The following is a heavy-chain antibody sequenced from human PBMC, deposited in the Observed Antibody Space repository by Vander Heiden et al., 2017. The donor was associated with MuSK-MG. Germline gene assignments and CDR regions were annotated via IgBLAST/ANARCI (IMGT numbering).Heavy chain of an antibody. CDR2: IYHSGST. D-gene: IGHD4-4*01. V-gene: IGHV4-38-2*01. Sequence: QVQLQESGPGLVKPSETLSLTCAVSGYSISSGYYWGWIRQPPGKGLEWIGSIYHSGSTYYNPALKSRVTISVDTSKNQFSRKLSSVTAAETAVYYSARHCRYREGYYFDYWGQGTMVTVSS. CDR3: ARHCRYREGYYFDY. CDR1: GYSISSGYY. J-gene: IGHJ4*02.